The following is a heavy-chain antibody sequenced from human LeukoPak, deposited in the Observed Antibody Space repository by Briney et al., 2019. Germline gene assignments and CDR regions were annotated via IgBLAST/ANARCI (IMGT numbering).Heavy chain of an antibody. CDR2: IYYSGST. CDR3: ARGGWEFDY. Sequence: SETLSLTCTVSGGSISGYYWTWIRQPPGKELEWIGYIYYSGSTNYNPPLKSRVTISVDTSRNHFSLRLNSVTPADTAVYYCARGGWEFDYWGQGILVTVSS. CDR1: GGSISGYY. D-gene: IGHD6-19*01. V-gene: IGHV4-59*01. J-gene: IGHJ4*02.